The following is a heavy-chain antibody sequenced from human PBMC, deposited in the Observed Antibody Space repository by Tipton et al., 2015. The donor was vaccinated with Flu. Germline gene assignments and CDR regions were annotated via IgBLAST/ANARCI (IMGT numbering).Heavy chain of an antibody. J-gene: IGHJ4*02. CDR3: ARDGPDIRRMLY. D-gene: IGHD3-9*01. V-gene: IGHV4-39*07. CDR1: GDSISTSSYY. Sequence: TLSLTCTVSGDSISTSSYYWGWIRQPPGKGLEWIGSVYYTGRTYYNSSLIGRVTISVDTTKNQFSLRLITVTAADTAVYYCARDGPDIRRMLYWGQEALVTVSS. CDR2: VYYTGRT.